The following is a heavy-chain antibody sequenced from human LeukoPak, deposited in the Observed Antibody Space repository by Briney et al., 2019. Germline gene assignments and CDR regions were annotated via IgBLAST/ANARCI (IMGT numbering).Heavy chain of an antibody. J-gene: IGHJ4*02. CDR2: IYTSGST. V-gene: IGHV4-61*02. CDR1: GGSISSGSYY. CDR3: ARAGGYGLIDY. Sequence: SQTLSLTCTVSGGSISSGSYYWSWIRQPAGKGLEWIGRIYTSGSTNYNPSLKSRVTISLDTSKNQFSLKVGSMTAADTAVYYCARAGGYGLIDYWGQGTMVTVSS. D-gene: IGHD5-18*01.